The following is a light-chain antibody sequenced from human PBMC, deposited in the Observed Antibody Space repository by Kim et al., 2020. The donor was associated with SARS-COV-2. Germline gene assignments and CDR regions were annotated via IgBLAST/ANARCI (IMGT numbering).Light chain of an antibody. CDR3: QAWDSSTAVV. V-gene: IGLV3-1*01. CDR1: KLGDKY. CDR2: QDS. J-gene: IGLJ2*01. Sequence: VSPGQTASITCSGDKLGDKYACWYQQKPGQSPVLVIYQDSKRPSGIPERFSGSNSGNTATLTISGTQAMDEADYYCQAWDSSTAVVFGGGTQLTFL.